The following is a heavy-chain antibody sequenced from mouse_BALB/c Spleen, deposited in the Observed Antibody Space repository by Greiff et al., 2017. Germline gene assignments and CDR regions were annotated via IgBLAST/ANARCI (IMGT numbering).Heavy chain of an antibody. Sequence: EVMLVESGAELVKPGASVKLSCTASGFNIKDTYMHWVKQRPEQGLEWIGRIDPANGNTKYDPKFQGKATITADTSSNTAYLQLSSLTSEDTAVYYCAGYSYYFDYWGQGTTLTVSS. D-gene: IGHD2-3*01. CDR3: AGYSYYFDY. CDR2: IDPANGNT. J-gene: IGHJ2*01. V-gene: IGHV14-3*02. CDR1: GFNIKDTY.